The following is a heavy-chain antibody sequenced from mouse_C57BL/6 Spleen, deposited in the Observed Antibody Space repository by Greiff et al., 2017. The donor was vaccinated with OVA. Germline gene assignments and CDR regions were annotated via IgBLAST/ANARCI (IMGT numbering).Heavy chain of an antibody. CDR2: IYPGSGNT. D-gene: IGHD3-1*01. CDR1: GYTFTDYY. J-gene: IGHJ2*01. CDR3: ARGGFY. V-gene: IGHV1-76*01. Sequence: VQLQQSGAELVRPGASVKLSCKASGYTFTDYYINWVKQRPGQGLEWIARIYPGSGNTYYNEKFKGKATLTAEKSSSTAYMQLSSLTSEDSAVYFCARGGFYWGQGTTLTVSS.